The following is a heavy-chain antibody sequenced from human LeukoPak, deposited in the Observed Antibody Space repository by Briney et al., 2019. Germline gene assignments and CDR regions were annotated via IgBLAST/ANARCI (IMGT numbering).Heavy chain of an antibody. CDR2: IYYSGST. CDR1: GGSISSYY. Sequence: SETLSLTCTVSGGSISSYYWSWIRQPPGKGLEWIGYIYYSGSTNYNPSLKSRVTISVDTSKNQFSLKLSSVTAADTAVYYCARGRLQRDFDYWGQGTLVTVSS. D-gene: IGHD5-24*01. CDR3: ARGRLQRDFDY. V-gene: IGHV4-59*01. J-gene: IGHJ4*02.